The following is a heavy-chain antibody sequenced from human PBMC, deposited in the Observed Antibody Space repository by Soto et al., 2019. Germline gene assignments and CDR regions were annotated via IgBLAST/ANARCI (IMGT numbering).Heavy chain of an antibody. CDR2: ISAYNGNT. CDR3: ARVGGGGSCYLGSSCGDFDY. V-gene: IGHV1-18*01. Sequence: ASVKVSCKASGYTFTSYGISWVRQAPGQGLEWMGWISAYNGNTNYAQKLQGRVTMTTDTSTSTAYMELRSLRSDDTAVYYCARVGGGGSCYLGSSCGDFDYWGQGTLVTVSS. D-gene: IGHD2-15*01. CDR1: GYTFTSYG. J-gene: IGHJ4*02.